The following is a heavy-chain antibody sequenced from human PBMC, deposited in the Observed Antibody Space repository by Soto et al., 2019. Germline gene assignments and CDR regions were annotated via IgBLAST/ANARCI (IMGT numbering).Heavy chain of an antibody. CDR1: GFTFDDYA. Sequence: GGSLRLSCAASGFTFDDYAMHWVRQAPGKGLEWVSGISWNSGSIGYADSVKGRFNISRDNAKNSLYLQMNSLRAEDTALYYCAKTPSDCSGGSCYLGGSDAFDIWGQGTMVTVSS. V-gene: IGHV3-9*01. D-gene: IGHD2-15*01. J-gene: IGHJ3*02. CDR2: ISWNSGSI. CDR3: AKTPSDCSGGSCYLGGSDAFDI.